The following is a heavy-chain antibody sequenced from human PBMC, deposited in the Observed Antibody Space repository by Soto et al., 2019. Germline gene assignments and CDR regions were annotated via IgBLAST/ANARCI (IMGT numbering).Heavy chain of an antibody. CDR3: ANTGYCSGGSCYSGLFGAFDI. D-gene: IGHD2-15*01. CDR2: ISWNSGSI. J-gene: IGHJ3*02. Sequence: GGSLRLSCAASGFTFDDYAMHWVRQAPGKGLEWVSGISWNSGSIGYADSVKGRFTISRDNAKNSLYLQMNSLRAEDTALYYRANTGYCSGGSCYSGLFGAFDIWGQGTMVTVSS. CDR1: GFTFDDYA. V-gene: IGHV3-9*01.